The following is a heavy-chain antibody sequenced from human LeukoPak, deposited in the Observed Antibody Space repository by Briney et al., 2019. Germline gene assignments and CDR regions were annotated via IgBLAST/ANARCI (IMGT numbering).Heavy chain of an antibody. CDR2: ISGSGGST. V-gene: IGHV3-23*01. J-gene: IGHJ4*02. CDR3: AKRWSGSHFESFDY. Sequence: GGSLRLSCAASGFTFSSYAMSWVRQAPGKGLEWVSAISGSGGSTYYADSVKGRFTISRDNSKNTLYLQMNSLRVEDTAVYYCAKRWSGSHFESFDYWGQGTLVTVSS. D-gene: IGHD1-26*01. CDR1: GFTFSSYA.